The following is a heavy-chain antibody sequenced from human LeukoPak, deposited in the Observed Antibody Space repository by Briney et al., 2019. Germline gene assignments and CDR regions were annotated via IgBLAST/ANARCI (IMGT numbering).Heavy chain of an antibody. J-gene: IGHJ4*02. Sequence: GGSLRLSCAVSGFTFSKYAMRWVRQAPGKGREWVSSMCRRGGRTYYSDSVNGRFTISRDNSKTTLYLQMTSLRPEDAAVYYCAEVTSNIAVARTGWGQGTLVTVSS. D-gene: IGHD6-19*01. CDR2: MCRRGGRT. CDR1: GFTFSKYA. CDR3: AEVTSNIAVARTG. V-gene: IGHV3-23*01.